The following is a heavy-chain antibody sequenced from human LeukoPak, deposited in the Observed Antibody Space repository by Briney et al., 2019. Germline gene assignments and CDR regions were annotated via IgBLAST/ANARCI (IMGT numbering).Heavy chain of an antibody. V-gene: IGHV1-18*01. J-gene: IGHJ4*02. CDR3: ARSPGITMIVVVITRFDY. CDR1: GYTFTSYG. Sequence: ASVKVSCQASGYTFTSYGISWVRQAPGQGLEWMGWISAYNGNTNYAQKLQGRVTMTTDTSTSTAYMELRSLRSDDTAVYYCARSPGITMIVVVITRFDYRGQGTLVTVSS. CDR2: ISAYNGNT. D-gene: IGHD3-22*01.